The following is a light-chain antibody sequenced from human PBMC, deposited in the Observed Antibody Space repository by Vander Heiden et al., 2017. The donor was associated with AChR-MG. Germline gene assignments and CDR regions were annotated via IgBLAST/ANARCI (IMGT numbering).Light chain of an antibody. V-gene: IGLV7-43*01. Sequence: TVVTQEPSLTVCPGGTVTVTCASSTGAVTSGYDPNWFQQKPGQAPRALMCCTSTKPSCTPARFSGALLGGKAALTLSGVQSDDEAEYYCLLYYGGAHVFGTGTKVTVL. CDR2: CTS. J-gene: IGLJ1*01. CDR1: TGAVTSGYD. CDR3: LLYYGGAHV.